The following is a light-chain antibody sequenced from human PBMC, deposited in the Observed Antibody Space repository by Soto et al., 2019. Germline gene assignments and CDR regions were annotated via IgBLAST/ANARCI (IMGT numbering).Light chain of an antibody. Sequence: QSALTQPPSASESPGQSVTISCTGTSSDIGAYDSVSWYQQHPGKAPKLLIYDVYKRPSGVPDRFSGSKSGNTASLTVSGLQAEDEADYYCSSYAGVNNVLFGKGTKVTVL. CDR2: DVY. J-gene: IGLJ6*01. CDR3: SSYAGVNNVL. CDR1: SSDIGAYDS. V-gene: IGLV2-8*01.